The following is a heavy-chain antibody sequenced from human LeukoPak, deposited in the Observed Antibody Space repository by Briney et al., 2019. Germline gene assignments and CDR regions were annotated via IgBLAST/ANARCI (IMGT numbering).Heavy chain of an antibody. D-gene: IGHD4-11*01. Sequence: GGSLRLSCAASGFTFGSYAMSWVRQAPGKGLEWVSAISGSGGSTYYADSVKGRFTISRDNSKNTLYLQMNSLRAEDTAVYYCAKQFTVTSLGRDYWGQGTLVTVSS. J-gene: IGHJ4*02. CDR3: AKQFTVTSLGRDY. CDR2: ISGSGGST. V-gene: IGHV3-23*01. CDR1: GFTFGSYA.